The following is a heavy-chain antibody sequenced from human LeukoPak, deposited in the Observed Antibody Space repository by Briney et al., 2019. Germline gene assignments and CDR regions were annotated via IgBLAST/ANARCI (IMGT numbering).Heavy chain of an antibody. CDR1: GGTFSSYA. V-gene: IGHV1-69*04. CDR2: IIPILGIA. D-gene: IGHD4-17*01. J-gene: IGHJ4*02. CDR3: ASQAYGDYQYYFDY. Sequence: VASVKVSCKASGGTFSSYAISWVRQAPGQGLEWMGRIIPILGIANYAQKFQGRVTITADKSTSTAYMELSSLRSEDTAVYYCASQAYGDYQYYFDYWGQGTLATVSS.